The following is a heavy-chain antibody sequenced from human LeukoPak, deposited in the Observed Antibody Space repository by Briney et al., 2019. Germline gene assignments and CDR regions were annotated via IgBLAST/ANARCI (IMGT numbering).Heavy chain of an antibody. CDR2: ISSSSSYI. Sequence: PGGSLRLSCAASGFTFSSYSMNWVRQAPGKGLEWVSSISSSSSYIYYADSVKGRFTISRDNAKNSLYLQMNSLRAEDTAVYYCARGSGLWFGELVAFDIWGQGTMVTVSS. V-gene: IGHV3-21*01. D-gene: IGHD3-10*01. CDR3: ARGSGLWFGELVAFDI. J-gene: IGHJ3*02. CDR1: GFTFSSYS.